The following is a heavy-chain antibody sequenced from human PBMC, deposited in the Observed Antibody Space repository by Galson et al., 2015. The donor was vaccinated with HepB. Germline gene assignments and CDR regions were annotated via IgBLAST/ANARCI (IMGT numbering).Heavy chain of an antibody. CDR3: VKAKSGSIDAFDI. CDR2: ISSNGGST. D-gene: IGHD1-26*01. J-gene: IGHJ3*02. V-gene: IGHV3-64D*06. CDR1: GFTFSSYA. Sequence: SLRLSCAASGFTFSSYAMHWVRQAPGKGLEYVSAISSNGGSTYYADSVKGRFTISRDNSKNTLYLQMSSLRAEDTAVYYCVKAKSGSIDAFDIWGQGTMVTVSS.